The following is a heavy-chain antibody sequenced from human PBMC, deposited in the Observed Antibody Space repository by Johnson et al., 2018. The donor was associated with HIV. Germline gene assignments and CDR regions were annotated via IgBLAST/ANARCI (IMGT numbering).Heavy chain of an antibody. Sequence: VQLVESGGGLIQPGGSLRLSCAASGFTVSSNYMSWVRQAPGQGLEWVSVIYSGGSTYYADSVKGRFTISRDNSKNTLYLQMNSLRAEDTAVYYCARSVSPETYYCARGQWLVPFTFDLWGPGTMVTVSS. CDR2: IYSGGST. CDR1: GFTVSSNY. V-gene: IGHV3-53*01. CDR3: ARSVSPETYYCARGQWLVPFTFDL. J-gene: IGHJ3*01. D-gene: IGHD6-19*01.